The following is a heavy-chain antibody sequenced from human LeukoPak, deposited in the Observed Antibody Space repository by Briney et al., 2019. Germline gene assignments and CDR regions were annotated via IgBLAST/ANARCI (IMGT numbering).Heavy chain of an antibody. CDR3: AREPGYKYYGSGIYYNYYYGMDV. Sequence: GASVKVSCKASGYTFTSYYMHWVRQAPGQGLEWMGIINPSGGSTSYAQKFQGRVTMTRDTSTSTVYMELSSLRFEDTAVYYCAREPGYKYYGSGIYYNYYYGMDVWGQGTTVTVSS. CDR1: GYTFTSYY. J-gene: IGHJ6*02. D-gene: IGHD3-10*01. V-gene: IGHV1-46*01. CDR2: INPSGGST.